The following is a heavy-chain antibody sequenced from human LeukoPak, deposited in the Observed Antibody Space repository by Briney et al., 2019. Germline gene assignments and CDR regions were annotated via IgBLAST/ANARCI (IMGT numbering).Heavy chain of an antibody. CDR3: ARYYIRTISGVGPQRGYMDV. D-gene: IGHD3-3*01. CDR2: ISGSGGST. J-gene: IGHJ6*03. Sequence: PGGSLRLSCAASGFTFSSYAMSWVRQAPGKGLEWVSAISGSGGSTYYADSVKGWFTISRDNSKNTLYLQMNSLRAEDTAVYYCARYYIRTISGVGPQRGYMDVWGKGTTVTVSS. V-gene: IGHV3-23*01. CDR1: GFTFSSYA.